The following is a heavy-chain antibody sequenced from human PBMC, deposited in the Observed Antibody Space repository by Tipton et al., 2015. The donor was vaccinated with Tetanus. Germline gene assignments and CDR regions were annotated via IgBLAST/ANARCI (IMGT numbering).Heavy chain of an antibody. J-gene: IGHJ4*02. D-gene: IGHD6-6*01. CDR2: IYPGDSDT. V-gene: IGHV5-51*01. CDR1: GYSFGIYW. Sequence: QLVQSGAEVGKPGESLKISCKGSGYSFGIYWLAWVRQMPGKGLEWMGIIYPGDSDTRYSPPFQGQVTMSVDKSINTAFLQWSSLKDSDPAIYYCARLHLRTFASSSGFWGQGTMVTVSS. CDR3: ARLHLRTFASSSGF.